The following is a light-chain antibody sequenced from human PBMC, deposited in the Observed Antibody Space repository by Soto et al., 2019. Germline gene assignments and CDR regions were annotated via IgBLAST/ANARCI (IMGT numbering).Light chain of an antibody. CDR1: SNDIGHYKS. V-gene: IGLV2-14*01. Sequence: QSVLTQPASVSGSPGQSITISCTGTSNDIGHYKSVSWYQQHPAKAPKLIISEVSNRPSGISNGFSGSKSGNTSFLTISGLQAEDEADYYCASYTRSVTLVFGGGTQLTVL. CDR3: ASYTRSVTLV. J-gene: IGLJ3*02. CDR2: EVS.